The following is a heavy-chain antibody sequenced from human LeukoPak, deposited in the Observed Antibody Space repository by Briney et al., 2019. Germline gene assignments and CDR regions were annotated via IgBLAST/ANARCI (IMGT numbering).Heavy chain of an antibody. CDR1: GYTLTELS. J-gene: IGHJ6*02. V-gene: IGHV1-24*01. D-gene: IGHD6-19*01. Sequence: ASVKVSCKVSGYTLTELSMHWVRQAPGKGLEWMGGFDPEDGETIYAQKFQGRVTMTEDTSTDTAYMELSSLRSEDTAVYYCATGDSSGSHYYYYGMDAWGQGTTVTVSS. CDR3: ATGDSSGSHYYYYGMDA. CDR2: FDPEDGET.